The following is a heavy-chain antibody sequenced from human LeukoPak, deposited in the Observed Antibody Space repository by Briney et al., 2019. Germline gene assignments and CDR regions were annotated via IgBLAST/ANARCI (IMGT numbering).Heavy chain of an antibody. CDR2: IDYSGST. CDR1: GGSISSGDYY. D-gene: IGHD1-26*01. Sequence: SETLSLTCTVSGGSISSGDYYWSWIRQPPGKGLEWIGYIDYSGSTYYNPSLKSRVTISVDTSKNQFSLKLSSVTAADTAVYYCARELPRGPHFDYWGQGTLVTVSS. V-gene: IGHV4-30-4*01. J-gene: IGHJ4*02. CDR3: ARELPRGPHFDY.